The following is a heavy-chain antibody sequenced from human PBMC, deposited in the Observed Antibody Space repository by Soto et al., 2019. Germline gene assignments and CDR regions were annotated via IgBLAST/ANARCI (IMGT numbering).Heavy chain of an antibody. CDR1: GFTFSSYG. D-gene: IGHD1-26*01. CDR2: IWYDGSNK. V-gene: IGHV3-33*01. CDR3: ARDWGGIYYVFDY. J-gene: IGHJ4*02. Sequence: QVQLVESGGGVVQPGRSLRLSCAASGFTFSSYGMHWVRQAPGKGLEWVAVIWYDGSNKYYADSVKGRFTISRDNSKNTLYLQMNRLRAEDTAVYYCARDWGGIYYVFDYWGQGTLVTVSS.